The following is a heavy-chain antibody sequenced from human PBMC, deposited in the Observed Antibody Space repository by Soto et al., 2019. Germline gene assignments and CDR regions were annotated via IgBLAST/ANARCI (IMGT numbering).Heavy chain of an antibody. D-gene: IGHD6-13*01. Sequence: ASVKVSCKASGYAFTSYGIHWVRQAPGQRLEWMGWINAANGDTKYSPKFQGRVTITRDTSASTAYMELSSLRSEDTAVYYCVRRHVSATGIDWFDPWGQGTLVTVSS. V-gene: IGHV1-3*01. CDR3: VRRHVSATGIDWFDP. CDR2: INAANGDT. CDR1: GYAFTSYG. J-gene: IGHJ5*02.